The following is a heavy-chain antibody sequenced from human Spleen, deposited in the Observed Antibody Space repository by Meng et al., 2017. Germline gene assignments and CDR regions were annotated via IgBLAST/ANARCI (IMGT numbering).Heavy chain of an antibody. CDR1: GYTLSSDG. CDR3: ATRGNPYRNC. V-gene: IGHV1-18*01. D-gene: IGHD2-2*01. Sequence: GQLVPSGVEVKKPGASVKVSCEASGYTLSSDGFSWVRQAPGQGLEWMGWINAYNGNTDYAQKFQGRVTMTTDTSTSTAYMELRSLRSDDTAVYYCATRGNPYRNCWGQGTLVTVSS. J-gene: IGHJ4*02. CDR2: INAYNGNT.